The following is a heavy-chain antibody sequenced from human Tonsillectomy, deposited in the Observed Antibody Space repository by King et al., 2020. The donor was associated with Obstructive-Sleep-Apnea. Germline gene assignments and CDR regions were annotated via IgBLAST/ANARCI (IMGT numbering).Heavy chain of an antibody. CDR1: GYSFTNYW. CDR2: IYPGDSVT. Sequence: QLVQSGAEVKKPGESLKISCKGSGYSFTNYWIGWVRQMPGKGLEWMGIIYPGDSVTRYSPSFQGQVTISADKSITTAYLQWSSLKASDTAMYYCARHTDLIAAAGIVSDYWGQGTLVTVSS. V-gene: IGHV5-51*01. D-gene: IGHD6-13*01. J-gene: IGHJ4*02. CDR3: ARHTDLIAAAGIVSDY.